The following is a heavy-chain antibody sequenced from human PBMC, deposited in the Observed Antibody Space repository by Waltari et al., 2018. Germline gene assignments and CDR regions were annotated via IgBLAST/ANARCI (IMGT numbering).Heavy chain of an antibody. CDR3: AREGRWLAEYDY. Sequence: QVQLQESGPGLVKPSETLSLTCAVSGYSISSGYYWGWIRQPPGKGLEWIGSIYHSGSTYYNPSLKSRVTISVDTSKNQFSLRLNYVSAADTAVYYCAREGRWLAEYDYWGQGILVTVSS. CDR2: IYHSGST. CDR1: GYSISSGYY. V-gene: IGHV4-38-2*02. J-gene: IGHJ4*02. D-gene: IGHD6-19*01.